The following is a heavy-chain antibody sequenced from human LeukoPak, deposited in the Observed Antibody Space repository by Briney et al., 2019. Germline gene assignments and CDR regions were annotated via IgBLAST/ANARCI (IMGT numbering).Heavy chain of an antibody. CDR3: ARDLGGYPFFMDV. CDR2: LDESGRP. J-gene: IGHJ6*03. CDR1: GGSIRSGDHH. D-gene: IGHD2-15*01. Sequence: PSETLSLTCSVSGGSIRSGDHHWPWVRQPPAKGLEFIGSLDESGRPYYNRPLKSRVSISGDTSGKQFSLNLTSVTAADTAVYFCARDLGGYPFFMDVWGRGTTVIVSS. V-gene: IGHV4-39*07.